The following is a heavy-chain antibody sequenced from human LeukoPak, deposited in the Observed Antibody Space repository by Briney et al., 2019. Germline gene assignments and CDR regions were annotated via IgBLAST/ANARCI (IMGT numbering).Heavy chain of an antibody. CDR1: GFTFSSYA. J-gene: IGHJ4*02. CDR3: ARGGSSSWYSLYYFDY. D-gene: IGHD6-13*01. V-gene: IGHV3-30*04. Sequence: GGSLRLSCAASGFTFSSYAMHWVRQAPGKGLEWLAVISYDGSNKYYADSVKGRFTISRDNSKNTLYLQMNSLRAEDTAVYYCARGGSSSWYSLYYFDYWGQGTLVTVSS. CDR2: ISYDGSNK.